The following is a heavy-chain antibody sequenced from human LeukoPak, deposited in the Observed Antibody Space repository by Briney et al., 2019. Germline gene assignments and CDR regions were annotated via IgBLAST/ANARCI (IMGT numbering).Heavy chain of an antibody. CDR2: INPSGGST. CDR3: ARDLSWELLTSWFDP. CDR1: GYTFTGYY. D-gene: IGHD1-26*01. Sequence: AASAKVSCKASGYTFTGYYMHWVRQAPGQGLEWMGIINPSGGSTSYAQKFQGRVTMTRDMSTSTVYMELSSLRSEDTAVYYCARDLSWELLTSWFDPWGQGTLVTVSS. J-gene: IGHJ5*02. V-gene: IGHV1-46*01.